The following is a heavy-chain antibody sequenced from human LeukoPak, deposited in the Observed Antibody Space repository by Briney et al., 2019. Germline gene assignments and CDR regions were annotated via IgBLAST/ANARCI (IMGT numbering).Heavy chain of an antibody. D-gene: IGHD4-23*01. CDR2: ISGSGGST. CDR1: GFTFSSYA. J-gene: IGHJ4*02. Sequence: GGSLRLSCAASGFTFSSYAMSWVRQAPGKGLEWVSAISGSGGSTYYADSVKGRFTIPRDNSKNTLYLQMNSLRAEDTAVYYCAKDLDSSTVVTSGFDYWGQGTLVTVSS. CDR3: AKDLDSSTVVTSGFDY. V-gene: IGHV3-23*01.